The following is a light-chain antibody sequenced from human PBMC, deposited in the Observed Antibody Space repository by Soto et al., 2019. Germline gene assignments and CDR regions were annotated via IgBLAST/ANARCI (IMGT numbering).Light chain of an antibody. CDR1: STDVGRYNY. V-gene: IGLV2-14*01. CDR2: DVS. J-gene: IGLJ1*01. Sequence: QSALTQPASVSGSPGQSITTSCTGTSTDVGRYNYVSWYQQHPGKAPKLMVYDVSNRPSWVSNRFSGSKPGITASLTISGLQAEDEADYYCTSYTSDSTYVFGTGTKVTVL. CDR3: TSYTSDSTYV.